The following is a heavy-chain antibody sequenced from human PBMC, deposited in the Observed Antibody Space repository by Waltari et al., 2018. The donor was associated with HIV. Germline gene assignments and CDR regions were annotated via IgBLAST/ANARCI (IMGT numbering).Heavy chain of an antibody. J-gene: IGHJ4*02. CDR2: MYNSGTT. CDR1: GGSITRNDFY. CDR3: ARRGDGFNQHARLDH. Sequence: QLPLQESGPGLVKPSETLALTCTVSGGSITRNDFYWAWIRQPPGKGLEWSGLMYNSGTTDYNPSLKSRVSMSRDTSKNRFSLRLHSVTAADTAIYYCARRGDGFNQHARLDHWGPGTLVTVSS. D-gene: IGHD2-2*01. V-gene: IGHV4-39*01.